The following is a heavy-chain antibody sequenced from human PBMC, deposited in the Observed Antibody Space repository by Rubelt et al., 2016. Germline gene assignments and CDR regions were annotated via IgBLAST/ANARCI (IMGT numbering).Heavy chain of an antibody. CDR1: GGSFSGYY. CDR2: INNRGST. V-gene: IGHV4-34*01. J-gene: IGHJ4*02. Sequence: QVQLQQWGAGLLKPSETLSLTCAVYGGSFSGYYWSWIRQPPGKGLEWVGEINNRGSTTYNPSLKGRFTISVDTSKNQFSLKLSSVTAADTAVYFCGRWAPGRGAAALNDYWGQGTLVTVSS. D-gene: IGHD6-13*01. CDR3: GRWAPGRGAAALNDY.